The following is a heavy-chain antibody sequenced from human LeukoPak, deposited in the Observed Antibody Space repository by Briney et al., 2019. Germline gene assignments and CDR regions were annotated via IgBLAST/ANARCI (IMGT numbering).Heavy chain of an antibody. Sequence: SETLSLTCTVSTGSISSYYWSWIRQPAGKGLEWIGRIYTSGSTNYNPSLKSRVTMSVDTSKNQFSLKLSSVTAADTAVYYCARERTYYYGSGRSNYYYYYMDVWGKGTTVTISS. CDR2: IYTSGST. V-gene: IGHV4-4*07. CDR1: TGSISSYY. D-gene: IGHD3-10*01. CDR3: ARERTYYYGSGRSNYYYYYMDV. J-gene: IGHJ6*03.